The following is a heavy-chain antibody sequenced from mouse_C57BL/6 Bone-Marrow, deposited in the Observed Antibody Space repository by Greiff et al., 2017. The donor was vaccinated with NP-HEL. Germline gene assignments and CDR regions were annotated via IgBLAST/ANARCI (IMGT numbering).Heavy chain of an antibody. CDR1: GFTFSSYA. Sequence: EVQGVESGGGLVKPGGSLKLSCAASGFTFSSYAMSWVRQTPEKRLEWVATISDGGSYTYYPDNVKGRFTISRDNAKNNLYLQMSHLKSEDTAMYYCASHDGYYDFDVWGTGTTVTVSS. D-gene: IGHD2-3*01. V-gene: IGHV5-4*01. CDR3: ASHDGYYDFDV. CDR2: ISDGGSYT. J-gene: IGHJ1*03.